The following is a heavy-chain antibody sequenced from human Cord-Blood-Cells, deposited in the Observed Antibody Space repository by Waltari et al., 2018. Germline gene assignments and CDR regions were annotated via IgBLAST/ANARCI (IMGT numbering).Heavy chain of an antibody. CDR3: ASWDCTNGVCYNY. V-gene: IGHV3-33*01. D-gene: IGHD2-8*01. Sequence: QVQLVESGGGVVQPGRSLRLSCAASGFTFSSYGMHWVRQAPGKGLEWVAVIWYDGSNKYYADSVKGRFTISRDNSKNTLYLQMNSLRAEDTAVYYCASWDCTNGVCYNYWGQGTLVTVSS. CDR1: GFTFSSYG. J-gene: IGHJ4*02. CDR2: IWYDGSNK.